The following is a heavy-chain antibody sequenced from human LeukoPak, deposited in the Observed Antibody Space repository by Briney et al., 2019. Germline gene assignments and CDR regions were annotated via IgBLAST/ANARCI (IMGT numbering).Heavy chain of an antibody. CDR3: ARARFAPLPDV. J-gene: IGHJ6*02. CDR1: GFTFSSYR. CDR2: MNQDGGVK. Sequence: PGGSLRLSCAASGFTFSSYRMNWVRQAPGKGLEWVADMNQDGGVKYYVDSVKGRFIISRDNAKDSLYLQMNSLRAEDTAVYYCARARFAPLPDVWGQGTTVTVSS. D-gene: IGHD3-16*01. V-gene: IGHV3-7*01.